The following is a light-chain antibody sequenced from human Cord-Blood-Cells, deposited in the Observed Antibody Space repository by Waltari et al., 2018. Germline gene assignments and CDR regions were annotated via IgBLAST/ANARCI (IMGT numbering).Light chain of an antibody. Sequence: DVVMTQSPLSLPVTLGQPASISCRSSQSLVHSDGNTYLTWLQQRPGQSPRRLIYKVSSRDSGVPDRFSGSGSGTDFTLKISRVEAEDVGVYYCMQGTHWPPTFGGGTKVEIK. J-gene: IGKJ4*01. CDR3: MQGTHWPPT. V-gene: IGKV2-30*02. CDR2: KVS. CDR1: QSLVHSDGNTY.